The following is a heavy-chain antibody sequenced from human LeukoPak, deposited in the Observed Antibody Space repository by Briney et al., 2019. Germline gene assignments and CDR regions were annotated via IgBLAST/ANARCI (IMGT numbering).Heavy chain of an antibody. D-gene: IGHD4-11*01. Sequence: SETLSLTCTVSGGSISSSSYYWGWIRQPPGKGLEWIGSIYYSGSTYYSPSLKSRVTISVDTSKNQLSLKLSSVTAADTAVYYCARTNYDYSNKLVWFDPWGQGTLVTVSS. CDR1: GGSISSSSYY. V-gene: IGHV4-39*07. J-gene: IGHJ5*02. CDR3: ARTNYDYSNKLVWFDP. CDR2: IYYSGST.